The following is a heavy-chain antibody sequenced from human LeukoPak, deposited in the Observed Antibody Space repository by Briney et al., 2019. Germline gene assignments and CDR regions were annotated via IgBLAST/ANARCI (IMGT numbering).Heavy chain of an antibody. CDR2: INPNSGGT. V-gene: IGHV1-2*02. J-gene: IGHJ5*02. Sequence: ASVKVSCKASGYTFTGYYMHWVRQAPGQGLEWMGWINPNSGGTNYAQKFQGRVTMTRDTSISTAYMELSRLRSDDTAVYYCARDYYSSSWYEEWFISRGFDPWGQGTLVTVSS. CDR1: GYTFTGYY. D-gene: IGHD6-13*01. CDR3: ARDYYSSSWYEEWFISRGFDP.